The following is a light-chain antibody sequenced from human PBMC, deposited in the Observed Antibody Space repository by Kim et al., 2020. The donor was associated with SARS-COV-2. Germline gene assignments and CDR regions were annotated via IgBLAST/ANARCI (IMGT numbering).Light chain of an antibody. V-gene: IGKV3D-20*01. CDR2: DTV. CDR1: HNIDAPD. Sequence: SPGESDSLSCGASHNIDAPDLAWYQQRPGLAPRLLIYDTVTRAPGIPDRFKGSGSKTDFILTISRLEPEDSAVYYCQYYGTSPPYTFGQGTKLEI. CDR3: QYYGTSPPYT. J-gene: IGKJ2*01.